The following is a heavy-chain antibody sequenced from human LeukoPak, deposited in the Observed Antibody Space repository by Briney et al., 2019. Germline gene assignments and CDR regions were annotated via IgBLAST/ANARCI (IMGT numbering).Heavy chain of an antibody. CDR1: GGSFSGYY. Sequence: SETLSLTCAVYGGSFSGYYWSWIRQPPGKGLEWIGSIYYSGSTYYNPSLKSRVTISVDTSKNQFSLKLSSVTAADTAVYYCARRYLWFEDYWGQGTLVTVSS. CDR2: IYYSGST. D-gene: IGHD3-10*01. V-gene: IGHV4-34*01. CDR3: ARRYLWFEDY. J-gene: IGHJ4*02.